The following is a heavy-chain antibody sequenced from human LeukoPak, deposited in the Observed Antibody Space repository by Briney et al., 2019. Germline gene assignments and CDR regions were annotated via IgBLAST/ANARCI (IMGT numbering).Heavy chain of an antibody. CDR3: ARAVEMATIRPIDY. CDR2: IYHSGST. J-gene: IGHJ4*02. CDR1: GYSISSGYY. D-gene: IGHD5-24*01. Sequence: SETLSLTCTVSGYSISSGYYWGWIRQPPGKGLEWIGSIYHSGSTYYNPSLKSRVTISVDTSKNQFSLKLSSVTAADTAVYYCARAVEMATIRPIDYWGQGTLVTVSS. V-gene: IGHV4-38-2*02.